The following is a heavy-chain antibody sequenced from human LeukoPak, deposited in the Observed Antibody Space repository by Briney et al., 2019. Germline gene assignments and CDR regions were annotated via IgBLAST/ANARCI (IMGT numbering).Heavy chain of an antibody. CDR3: AKDGYTEWLGLYYFDY. CDR1: GSTVSSNY. J-gene: IGHJ4*02. CDR2: IYSGGST. D-gene: IGHD6-19*01. Sequence: GSLRLSCAASGSTVSSNYMNWVRQAPGKGLEWVSVIYSGGSTYYADFVKGRFTISRDNSKNTLFLQMNSLRAEDTAVYYCAKDGYTEWLGLYYFDYWGQGTLVTVSS. V-gene: IGHV3-53*01.